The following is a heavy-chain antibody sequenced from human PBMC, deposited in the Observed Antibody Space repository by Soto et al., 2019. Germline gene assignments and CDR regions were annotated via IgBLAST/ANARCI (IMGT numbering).Heavy chain of an antibody. Sequence: QVQLQQWGAGLLKPSETLSLTCAVDSGSFSTYYCSWTRQPPGKGLEWIGEIHPSGDTDYNPSLSTRVTISLDPSRNQFSLQLTSGTAAHPAVYLCSRGRDPHTGGRTWGQGPLVTVSS. CDR3: SRGRDPHTGGRT. CDR1: SGSFSTYY. V-gene: IGHV4-34*02. D-gene: IGHD3-16*01. J-gene: IGHJ5*02. CDR2: IHPSGDT.